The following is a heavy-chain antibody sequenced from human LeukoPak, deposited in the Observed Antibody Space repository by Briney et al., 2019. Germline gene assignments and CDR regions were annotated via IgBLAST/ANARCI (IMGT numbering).Heavy chain of an antibody. CDR3: ARDLGIVVVTAIRGAFDI. Sequence: GESLKISCKGSGYSFTSYGISWVRQAPGQGLEWMGWISAYNGNTNYAQKLQGRVTMTTDTSTSTAYMELRSLRSDDTAVYYCARDLGIVVVTAIRGAFDIWGQGTMVTVSS. V-gene: IGHV1-18*01. CDR2: ISAYNGNT. CDR1: GYSFTSYG. J-gene: IGHJ3*02. D-gene: IGHD2-21*02.